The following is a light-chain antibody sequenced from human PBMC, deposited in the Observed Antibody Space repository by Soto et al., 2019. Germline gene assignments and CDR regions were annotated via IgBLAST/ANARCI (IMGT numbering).Light chain of an antibody. V-gene: IGLV6-57*04. CDR3: HSYHSGNVV. CDR2: EDN. Sequence: NFMLTQPHSVSESPGKTVTISCTRSSGSIASNYVQWYQQRPGSAPPHVIYEDNERPSGVPDRFSGSIDSSSNSASLTISGLKTDAEADYYCHSYHSGNVVFGGGTKLTVL. CDR1: SGSIASNY. J-gene: IGLJ2*01.